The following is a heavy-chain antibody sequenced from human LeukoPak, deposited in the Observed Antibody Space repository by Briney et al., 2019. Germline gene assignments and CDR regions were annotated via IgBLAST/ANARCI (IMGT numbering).Heavy chain of an antibody. Sequence: GSLRLSCAASGLPFSSFAMSWVRQAPGKGLEWVSVVSGSGGSTYYADSVKGRFTISRDNSKNILYLQMNSLRAEDTAVYYCARDLDDYNGLPPFFQHWGQGTRVTVSS. CDR2: VSGSGGST. D-gene: IGHD5-24*01. CDR1: GLPFSSFA. CDR3: ARDLDDYNGLPPFFQH. J-gene: IGHJ1*01. V-gene: IGHV3-23*01.